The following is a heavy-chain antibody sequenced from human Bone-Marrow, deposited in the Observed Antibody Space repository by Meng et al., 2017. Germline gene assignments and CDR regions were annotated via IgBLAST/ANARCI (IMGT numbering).Heavy chain of an antibody. CDR3: AGGAVVTLIFYHAMDV. CDR2: IYQSGST. D-gene: IGHD2-21*02. Sequence: SQTLSLTCAVSGYSITGSYNWGWIRQSPGKGLEWIGSIYQSGSTYYNPSLKSRVTMSADTSKNQSSLKLTSVTAADTAVYYFAGGAVVTLIFYHAMDVWGQGTTVTVSS. J-gene: IGHJ6*02. CDR1: GYSITGSYN. V-gene: IGHV4-38-2*01.